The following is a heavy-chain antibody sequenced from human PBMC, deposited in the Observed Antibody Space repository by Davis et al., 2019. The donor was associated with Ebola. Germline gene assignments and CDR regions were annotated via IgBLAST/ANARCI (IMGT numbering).Heavy chain of an antibody. CDR2: IYYSGST. CDR3: ARGAAISFDY. D-gene: IGHD6-25*01. CDR1: GGSISSGGYY. V-gene: IGHV4-31*03. J-gene: IGHJ4*02. Sequence: LRLSCTVSGGSISSGGYYWSWIRQHPGKGLEWIGYIYYSGSTYYNPSLKSRVTISVDTSKNQFSLKLSSVTAADTAVYYCARGAAISFDYWGQGTLVTVSS.